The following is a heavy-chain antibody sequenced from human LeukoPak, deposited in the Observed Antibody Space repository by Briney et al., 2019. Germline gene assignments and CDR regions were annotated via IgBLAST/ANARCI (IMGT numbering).Heavy chain of an antibody. CDR3: ARGRGRNPSGYYYYMDV. V-gene: IGHV3-23*05. J-gene: IGHJ6*03. CDR1: GFTLGNYG. Sequence: GGTLRLSCAASGFTLGNYGMTWVRQAPEKGLEWVSSVSISGENTYYADSVKGRFTISRDNSKDTLYLLMSSLRADDTAVYYCARGRGRNPSGYYYYMDVWGKGTTVTIPS. CDR2: VSISGENT. D-gene: IGHD2-15*01.